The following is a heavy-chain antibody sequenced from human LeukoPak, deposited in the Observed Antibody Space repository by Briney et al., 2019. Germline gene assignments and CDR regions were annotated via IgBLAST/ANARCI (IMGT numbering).Heavy chain of an antibody. Sequence: GASVKVSCKASGYTFTGYYMHWVRQAPGQGLEWMGWINTNTGNPTYAQGFTGRFVFSLDTSVSTAYLQISSLKAEDTAVYYCASLMKTHHDAFDIWGQGTMVTVSS. D-gene: IGHD2-8*01. CDR2: INTNTGNP. J-gene: IGHJ3*02. CDR3: ASLMKTHHDAFDI. CDR1: GYTFTGYY. V-gene: IGHV7-4-1*02.